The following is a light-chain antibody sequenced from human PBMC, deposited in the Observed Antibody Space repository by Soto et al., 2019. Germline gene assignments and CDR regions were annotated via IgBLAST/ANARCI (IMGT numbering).Light chain of an antibody. CDR1: SSNIGSNY. J-gene: IGLJ3*02. CDR2: RNN. Sequence: QAVVTQPPSASGTPGQRVTISCSGSSSNIGSNYVYWYQQLPGTAPKLLIYRNNQRPSGVPDRFSGSKSGTSASLAISGLRSEDEANYYCAAWDVSLSGVVFGGGTKVTVL. V-gene: IGLV1-47*01. CDR3: AAWDVSLSGVV.